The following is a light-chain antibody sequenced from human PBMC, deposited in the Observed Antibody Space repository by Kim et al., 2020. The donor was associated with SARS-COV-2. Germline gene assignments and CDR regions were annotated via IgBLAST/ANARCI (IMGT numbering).Light chain of an antibody. CDR2: GAS. V-gene: IGKV3-20*01. CDR3: QQYET. CDR1: QSVSSGY. J-gene: IGKJ1*01. Sequence: PLSLSPGERASRSCRASQSVSSGYLAWYQQKPGQAPRLLIYGASSRATGIPDRFSGSGSGTDFTLTISRLEPEDFAVYYCQQYETFGQGTKVEIK.